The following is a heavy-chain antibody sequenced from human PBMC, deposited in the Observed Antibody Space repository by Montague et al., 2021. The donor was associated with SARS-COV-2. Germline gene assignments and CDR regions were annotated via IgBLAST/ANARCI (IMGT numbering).Heavy chain of an antibody. CDR2: IGTAGDT. D-gene: IGHD3-22*01. Sequence: SLRLSCAASGFTFSSYDMHWVRQATGKGLEWVSAIGTAGDTYYPGSVKGRFTISRENAKNSLYPQMNSLRAGDTAVYYCARAPRGYYDSSGYYNPPYYFDYWGQGTLVTVSS. CDR3: ARAPRGYYDSSGYYNPPYYFDY. CDR1: GFTFSSYD. J-gene: IGHJ4*02. V-gene: IGHV3-13*01.